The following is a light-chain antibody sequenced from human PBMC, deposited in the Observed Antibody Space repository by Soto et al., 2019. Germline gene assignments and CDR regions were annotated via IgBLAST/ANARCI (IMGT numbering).Light chain of an antibody. V-gene: IGKV1-16*02. CDR3: QQYNSYPIP. Sequence: DIQMTQSPSSLSASVGDRVTITCRASQDISNYLAWFQQIPGQAPKSLIYAASSLQSGAPSKFSGSGSGTDFTLTISSLQPEDFATYYCQQYNSYPIPFGQGTRLEI. J-gene: IGKJ5*01. CDR2: AAS. CDR1: QDISNY.